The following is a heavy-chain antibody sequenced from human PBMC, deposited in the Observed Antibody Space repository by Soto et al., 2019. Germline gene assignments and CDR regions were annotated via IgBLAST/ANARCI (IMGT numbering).Heavy chain of an antibody. CDR1: GGSISGYY. CDR2: IYYTGST. Sequence: SETRSLTCTVSGGSISGYYWLWPRQPPGQRLARIGYIYYTGSTNNNPSLRSRVTISIDTSKNQFSLQLSSVTAADTAVYFCARYPRLDCWGQGTLVTV. CDR3: ARYPRLDC. J-gene: IGHJ4*02. V-gene: IGHV4-59*08.